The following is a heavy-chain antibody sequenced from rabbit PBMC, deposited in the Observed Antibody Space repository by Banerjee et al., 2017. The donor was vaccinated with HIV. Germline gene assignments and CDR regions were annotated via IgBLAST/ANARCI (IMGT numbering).Heavy chain of an antibody. Sequence: QEQLEESGGDLVKPEGSLTLTCTASGFSFSSDYYMCWVRQAPGKGLEWIACIYAGSSGSTYYASWAKGRFTISKTSSTTVTLQMTSLTTADTATYFCARTAGYATYTYAIILWGPGTLVTVS. D-gene: IGHD6-1*01. CDR1: GFSFSSDYY. J-gene: IGHJ4*01. V-gene: IGHV1S45*01. CDR2: IYAGSSGST. CDR3: ARTAGYATYTYAIIL.